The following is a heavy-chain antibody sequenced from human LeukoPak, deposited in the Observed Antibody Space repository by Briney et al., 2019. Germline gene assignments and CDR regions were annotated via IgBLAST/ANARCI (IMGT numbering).Heavy chain of an antibody. CDR2: INPSGGST. CDR1: GYTFTGYY. CDR3: ARSPPYYYDSSGYYPIRYYFDY. D-gene: IGHD3-22*01. J-gene: IGHJ4*02. Sequence: ASVKVSCKASGYTFTGYYMHWVRQAPGQGLEWMGIINPSGGSTSYAQKFQGRVTMTRDTSTSTVYMELSSLRSEDTAVYYCARSPPYYYDSSGYYPIRYYFDYWGQGTLVTVSS. V-gene: IGHV1-46*01.